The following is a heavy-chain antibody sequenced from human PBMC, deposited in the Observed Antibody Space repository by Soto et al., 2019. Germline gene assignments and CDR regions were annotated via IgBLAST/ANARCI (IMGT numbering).Heavy chain of an antibody. CDR2: IYYSGST. V-gene: IGHV4-59*01. J-gene: IGHJ5*02. CDR3: ARARKVDKAMVKGDWFDP. D-gene: IGHD5-18*01. CDR1: GGSISSYY. Sequence: ASETLSLTCTVSGGSISSYYWSWIRQPPGKGLEWIGYIYYSGSTNYNPSLKSRVTISVDTSKNQFSLKLSSVTAADTAVYYCARARKVDKAMVKGDWFDPWGQGTLVTVSS.